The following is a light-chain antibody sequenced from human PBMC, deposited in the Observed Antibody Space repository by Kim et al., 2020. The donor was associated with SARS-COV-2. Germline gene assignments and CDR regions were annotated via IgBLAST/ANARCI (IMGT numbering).Light chain of an antibody. CDR1: QNVRGI. V-gene: IGKV1-27*01. CDR2: GAS. Sequence: DIQMTQSPSSLSASVGDKATISCRASQNVRGILVWYQQKPGQVPRLLVHGASTLHSGIPARFSGSGSGTDFTLTITSLQSEDVAVYYCQTYNGGPYTFGQGTKLEI. J-gene: IGKJ2*01. CDR3: QTYNGGPYT.